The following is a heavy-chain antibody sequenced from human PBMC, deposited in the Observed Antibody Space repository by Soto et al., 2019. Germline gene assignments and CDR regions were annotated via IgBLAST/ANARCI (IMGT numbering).Heavy chain of an antibody. V-gene: IGHV4-59*01. CDR1: GGSISSYH. Sequence: TWETLSLPCTVSGGSISSYHWSWIRQPPGKRLEWMGYIYYSGSTNQPPSLKSRVTISVDTSKNPLSLKLSSVTAGDTAVYYCARGWEPYYFDYWGQGNLVTVS. J-gene: IGHJ4*02. CDR3: ARGWEPYYFDY. D-gene: IGHD1-26*01. CDR2: IYYSGST.